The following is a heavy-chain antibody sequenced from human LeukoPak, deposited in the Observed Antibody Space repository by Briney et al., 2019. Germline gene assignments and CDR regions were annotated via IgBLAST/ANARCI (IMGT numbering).Heavy chain of an antibody. Sequence: VGSLRLSCVASGFTVSSNYMSWVRQAPGKGLEWVSVIYSGGGTYYADSVKGRFTISRDNSKNTLYLQMNSLRVEDTAVYYCARDYGVAEGYWGQGTLVTVSS. CDR1: GFTVSSNY. CDR2: IYSGGGT. V-gene: IGHV3-53*01. J-gene: IGHJ4*02. D-gene: IGHD6-19*01. CDR3: ARDYGVAEGY.